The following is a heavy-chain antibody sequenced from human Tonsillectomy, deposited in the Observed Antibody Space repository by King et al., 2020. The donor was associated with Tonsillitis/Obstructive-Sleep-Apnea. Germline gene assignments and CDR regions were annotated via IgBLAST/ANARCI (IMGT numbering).Heavy chain of an antibody. J-gene: IGHJ4*02. CDR2: FSASGGTT. CDR1: GFTFSSYT. Sequence: VQLVESGGGLVQPGGSLRLSCAASGFTFSSYTMSWVRQAPGKGLEWVSGFSASGGTTYYADSVKGRFTISRDNSKNTLYLQMNSLRAEDTAVYYCAKGSHDFDYWGQGTLVTVSS. CDR3: AKGSHDFDY. V-gene: IGHV3-23*04.